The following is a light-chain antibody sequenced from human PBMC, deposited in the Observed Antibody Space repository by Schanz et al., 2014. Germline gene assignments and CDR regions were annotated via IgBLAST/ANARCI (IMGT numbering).Light chain of an antibody. CDR2: EVS. J-gene: IGLJ3*02. Sequence: QSALTQPASVSGSPGQSITISCTGTSSDDGSYNLVSWYQQHPGKAPKLMIYEVSQWPSGVSDRFSGSKSGNTASLTISGLQAEDEADYYCCSYTSSTLGVFGGGTKLTVL. CDR1: SSDDGSYNL. CDR3: CSYTSSTLGV. V-gene: IGLV2-14*02.